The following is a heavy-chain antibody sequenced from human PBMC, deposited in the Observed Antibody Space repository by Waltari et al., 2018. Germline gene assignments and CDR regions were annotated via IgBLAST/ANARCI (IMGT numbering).Heavy chain of an antibody. V-gene: IGHV4-38-2*02. J-gene: IGHJ4*02. CDR3: AREPRYSTGWYYFDY. D-gene: IGHD6-19*01. CDR2: IYHSGST. Sequence: QVQLQESGPGLVKPSETLSLTCAVSGYSISSGYYWGWIRQPPGKGLGWIGSIYHSGSTYYNPSLKSRVTISIDTSKNQFSLKLSSVTAADTAVYYCAREPRYSTGWYYFDYWGQGTLVTVSS. CDR1: GYSISSGYY.